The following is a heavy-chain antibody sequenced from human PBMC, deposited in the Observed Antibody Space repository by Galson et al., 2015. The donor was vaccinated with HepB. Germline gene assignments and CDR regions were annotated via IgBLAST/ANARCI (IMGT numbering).Heavy chain of an antibody. CDR3: ARGGIAAPGNWGYFDY. J-gene: IGHJ4*02. CDR1: GGSISSSIW. CDR2: IYHSGST. Sequence: TLSLTCTVSGGSISSSIWWSWVRQPPGKGLEWIGEIYHSGSTKYNPSLKSRVTISVDKSKTQFSLKLRSVTAADTAMYYCARGGIAAPGNWGYFDYWGQGTLVTVSS. V-gene: IGHV4-4*02. D-gene: IGHD6-13*01.